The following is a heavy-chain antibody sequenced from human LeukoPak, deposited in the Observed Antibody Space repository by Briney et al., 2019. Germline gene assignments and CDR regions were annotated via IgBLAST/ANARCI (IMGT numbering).Heavy chain of an antibody. CDR1: GFTFTTHW. V-gene: IGHV3-74*01. CDR2: IKPDGSDA. J-gene: IGHJ4*02. CDR3: ARGKYGGYFIDY. D-gene: IGHD5-12*01. Sequence: GGSLRLSCGASGFTFTTHWIHWVRQAPGKGLVWVSRIKPDGSDANYADSVKGRFTISRDNAKNTVYLQMNSLRAEDTAVYYCARGKYGGYFIDYWGQGTLVTVSS.